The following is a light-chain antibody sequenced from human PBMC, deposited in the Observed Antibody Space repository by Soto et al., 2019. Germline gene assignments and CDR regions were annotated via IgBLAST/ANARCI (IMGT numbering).Light chain of an antibody. J-gene: IGKJ3*01. Sequence: TQSPATLSVSPGERATLSCRASQSVSSNLAWYQQKPGQAPRLLIYGASTRATGIPARFSGSGSGTEFTLTISSLQSEDFAVYYCQQYSSWPFTFGPGTKVDIK. CDR1: QSVSSN. CDR2: GAS. CDR3: QQYSSWPFT. V-gene: IGKV3-15*01.